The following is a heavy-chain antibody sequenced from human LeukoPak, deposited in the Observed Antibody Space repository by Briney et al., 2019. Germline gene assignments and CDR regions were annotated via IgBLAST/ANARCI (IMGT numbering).Heavy chain of an antibody. Sequence: SETLSLTCTVSGGSISSGDYYWSWIRQPPGKGLEWIGYIYYSGSTYYNPSLKSRVTIAVDTSKNQFSLKLSSVTAADTAVYYCARDNAVAEAGGWFDPWGQGTLVTVSS. D-gene: IGHD6-13*01. J-gene: IGHJ5*02. CDR1: GGSISSGDYY. V-gene: IGHV4-30-4*08. CDR2: IYYSGST. CDR3: ARDNAVAEAGGWFDP.